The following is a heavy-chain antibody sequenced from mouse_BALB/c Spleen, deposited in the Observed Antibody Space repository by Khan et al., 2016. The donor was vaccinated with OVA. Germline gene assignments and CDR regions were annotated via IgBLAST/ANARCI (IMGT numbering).Heavy chain of an antibody. V-gene: IGHV2-6-1*01. J-gene: IGHJ4*01. D-gene: IGHD2-10*01. CDR1: GFSLTSYG. Sequence: VELVESGPGLVAPSQSLSITCTISGFSLTSYGIHWVRQPPGKGLEWLVVIWSDGSKTYNSTLKSRLSITKENSKSTVLLKMNMLQTDDTAMYSCARQPYYHYSALDYWGQGTSVTVSS. CDR2: IWSDGSK. CDR3: ARQPYYHYSALDY.